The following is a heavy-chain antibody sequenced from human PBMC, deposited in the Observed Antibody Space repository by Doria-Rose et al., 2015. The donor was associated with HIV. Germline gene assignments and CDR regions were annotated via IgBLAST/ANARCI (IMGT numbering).Heavy chain of an antibody. CDR2: ISWDSGAK. Sequence: VQLVQSGGGLVQPGRSLRLSCVGSGSSFESYAMHWVRLAPWKGLESVAGISWDSGAKGNADSVEGRFTISRDNAKKSVYLEMRSLRPEDTAFYYCAKAPIIGPKYYFYMDVWGKGTSVTVSS. D-gene: IGHD3-3*01. CDR1: GSSFESYA. J-gene: IGHJ6*03. CDR3: AKAPIIGPKYYFYMDV. V-gene: IGHV3-9*01.